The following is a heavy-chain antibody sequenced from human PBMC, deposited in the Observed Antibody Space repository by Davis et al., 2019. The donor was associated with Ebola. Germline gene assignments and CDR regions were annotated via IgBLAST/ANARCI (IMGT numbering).Heavy chain of an antibody. CDR1: GFTFADYA. J-gene: IGHJ6*02. CDR3: TRDLKQPPPSYYYGMDV. Sequence: GGSLRLSCTASGFTFADYAMNWVRQAPGKGLEWVGFIRSKAYGGKTQNAASVKGRFTVSRDDSKSIAYLQMNNLKTEDTAVYYCTRDLKQPPPSYYYGMDVWGQGTTVTVS. D-gene: IGHD6-13*01. CDR2: IRSKAYGGKT. V-gene: IGHV3-49*04.